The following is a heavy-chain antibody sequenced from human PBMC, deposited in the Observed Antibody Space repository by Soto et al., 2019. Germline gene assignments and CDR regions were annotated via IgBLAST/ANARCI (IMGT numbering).Heavy chain of an antibody. CDR3: AGAAARRGDIDY. CDR2: LYSGGTT. D-gene: IGHD6-6*01. Sequence: EVQLVESGGGLVQPGGSLRLSCAASGFTVSSNYMSWVRQAPGKGLEWVSVLYSGGTTFYVDSVKGRFTISRHNSKNTLYLQVDSLRADDTAVYYCAGAAARRGDIDYWGQGTLVTVSS. J-gene: IGHJ4*02. CDR1: GFTVSSNY. V-gene: IGHV3-53*04.